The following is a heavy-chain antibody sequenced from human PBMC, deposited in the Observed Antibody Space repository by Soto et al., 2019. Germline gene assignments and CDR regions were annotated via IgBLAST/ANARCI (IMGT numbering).Heavy chain of an antibody. CDR3: ARDVAAGDYDSSGSRSINWFDP. V-gene: IGHV1-8*01. D-gene: IGHD3-22*01. J-gene: IGHJ5*02. Sequence: GASVKVSCKASGYTFTSYDINWVRQATGQGLEWMGWMNPNSGNTGYAQKFQGRVTMTRNTSISTAYMELSSLRSEDTAVYYCARDVAAGDYDSSGSRSINWFDPWGQGTLVTVSS. CDR1: GYTFTSYD. CDR2: MNPNSGNT.